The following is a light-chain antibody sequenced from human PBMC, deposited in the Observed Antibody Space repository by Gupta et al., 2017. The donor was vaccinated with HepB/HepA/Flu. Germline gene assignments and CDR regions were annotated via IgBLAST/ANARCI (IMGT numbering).Light chain of an antibody. J-gene: IGKJ1*01. CDR3: QQSYRTPWT. Sequence: DILMIQSPSSLSSSVGDRVTITCRASQSIISYLNWYQQKPGKAPKLLIYAASSLQSGVPSSFSGSGSGKDFTLTISSLQPEDFANYYCQQSYRTPWTFGQGTKVEIK. CDR2: AAS. CDR1: QSIISY. V-gene: IGKV1-39*01.